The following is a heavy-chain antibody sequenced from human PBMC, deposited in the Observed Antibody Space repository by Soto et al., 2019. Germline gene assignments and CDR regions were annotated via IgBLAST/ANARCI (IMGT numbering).Heavy chain of an antibody. V-gene: IGHV4-59*01. CDR2: IYYSGST. D-gene: IGHD4-17*01. CDR1: GGSISSYY. CDR3: ARSRGDYSSLFDY. Sequence: PSETLSLTCTVSGGSISSYYWSWIRQPPGKGLEWIGYIYYSGSTNYNPSLKSRVTISVDTSKNQFSLKLSSVTAADTAVYYCARSRGDYSSLFDYWGQGTLVTVSS. J-gene: IGHJ4*02.